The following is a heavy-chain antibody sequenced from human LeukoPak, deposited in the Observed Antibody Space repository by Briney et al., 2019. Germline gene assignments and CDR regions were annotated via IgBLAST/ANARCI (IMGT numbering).Heavy chain of an antibody. CDR1: GLTVSTKY. Sequence: GGSLRLSCAASGLTVSTKYMTWVRQAPGKGLEWVSIVHSGGDTYYADSVKGRFTISRDNSKNTVYLQMNSLRAEDTALYYCARVDAGTVTTFTDAFDIWGRGTMVIVSS. J-gene: IGHJ3*02. V-gene: IGHV3-66*01. D-gene: IGHD4-17*01. CDR3: ARVDAGTVTTFTDAFDI. CDR2: VHSGGDT.